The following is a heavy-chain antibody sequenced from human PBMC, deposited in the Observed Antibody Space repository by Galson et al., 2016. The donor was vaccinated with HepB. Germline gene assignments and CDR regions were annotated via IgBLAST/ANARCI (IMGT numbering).Heavy chain of an antibody. D-gene: IGHD2-15*01. V-gene: IGHV1-69*06. CDR1: GGALRNYA. CDR2: TIPSFGTA. CDR3: ARADTYCSGGGCYTIRFDP. J-gene: IGHJ5*02. Sequence: SVKVSCKASGGALRNYAIDWVRQAPGQGLEWMGGTIPSFGTANYAQKFQGRLTITADKSTSTAYMDLSSLRSEETAVYYCARADTYCSGGGCYTIRFDPWGQGTLVTVSS.